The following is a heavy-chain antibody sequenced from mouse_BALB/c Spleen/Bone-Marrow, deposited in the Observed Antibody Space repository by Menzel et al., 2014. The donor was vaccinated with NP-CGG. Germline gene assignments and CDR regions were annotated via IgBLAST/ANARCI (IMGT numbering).Heavy chain of an antibody. CDR1: GFTFSSYA. J-gene: IGHJ2*01. V-gene: IGHV5-6-5*01. CDR3: ARDDYDDQYYFDC. CDR2: ISSGGST. Sequence: EVMLVESGGGLVKPGGSLKLSCAASGFTFSSYAMSWVRQTPEKRLEWVASISSGGSTYYPDSVKGRFTISRDNARNILCLQMSSLRSEDTAMYYCARDDYDDQYYFDCWGQGTTLTVSS. D-gene: IGHD2-4*01.